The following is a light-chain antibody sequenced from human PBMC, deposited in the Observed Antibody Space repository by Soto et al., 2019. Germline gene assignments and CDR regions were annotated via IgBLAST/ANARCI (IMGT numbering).Light chain of an antibody. CDR2: EVS. J-gene: IGLJ3*02. V-gene: IGLV2-14*01. CDR1: SSDVGGYNY. Sequence: QSALTQPASVSGSPGQSITISCTGTSSDVGGYNYVSWYQQHPGKAPKLMIYEVSNRPSGVSNRFSGSKSGNTASLTISGLQAEDEADYYCSSYTSSSWVFGGGTKFTVL. CDR3: SSYTSSSWV.